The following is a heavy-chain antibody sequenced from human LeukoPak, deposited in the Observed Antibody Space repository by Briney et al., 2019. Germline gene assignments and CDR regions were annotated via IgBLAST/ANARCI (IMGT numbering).Heavy chain of an antibody. J-gene: IGHJ6*03. CDR3: ARDLYYDILTGYYSHYYYYMDV. V-gene: IGHV1-69*04. D-gene: IGHD3-9*01. CDR2: IIPILGIA. Sequence: SVKVSCKASGGTFSSYTISWVRQAPGQGLEWMGRIIPILGIANYAQKFQGRVTITADKSTSTAYMELSSLRSEDTAVCYCARDLYYDILTGYYSHYYYYMDVWGKGTTVTVSS. CDR1: GGTFSSYT.